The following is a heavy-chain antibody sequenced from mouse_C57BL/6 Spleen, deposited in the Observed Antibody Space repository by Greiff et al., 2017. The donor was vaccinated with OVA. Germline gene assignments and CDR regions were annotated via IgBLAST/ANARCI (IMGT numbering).Heavy chain of an antibody. V-gene: IGHV5-16*01. Sequence: DVKLVESEGGLVQPGSSMKLSCTASGFTFSDYYMAWVRQVPEKGLEWVANINYDGSSTYYLDSLKSRFIISRDNAKNILYLQMSSLKSEDTATYYCAREGLYDYDENFDVWGTGTTVTVSS. CDR1: GFTFSDYY. D-gene: IGHD2-4*01. CDR3: AREGLYDYDENFDV. CDR2: INYDGSST. J-gene: IGHJ1*03.